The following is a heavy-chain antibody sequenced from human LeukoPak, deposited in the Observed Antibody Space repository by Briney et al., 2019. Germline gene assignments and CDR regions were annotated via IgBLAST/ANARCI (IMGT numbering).Heavy chain of an antibody. CDR2: IIPIFSTA. J-gene: IGHJ4*02. V-gene: IGHV1-69*13. CDR3: ARTLNYCSSTSCTWDPVGY. CDR1: GGTFSSYA. Sequence: ASVQVSCKASGGTFSSYAIRWVRQAAGQGLKWMGGIIPIFSTANYAQKSQVRVTITADESTSTAYMELSSRRSEDTAVYYCARTLNYCSSTSCTWDPVGYWGQGTLVTVSS. D-gene: IGHD2-2*01.